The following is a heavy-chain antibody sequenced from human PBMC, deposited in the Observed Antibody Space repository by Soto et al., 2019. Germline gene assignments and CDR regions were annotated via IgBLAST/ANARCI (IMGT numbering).Heavy chain of an antibody. Sequence: EVQLVESGGGLIQPGGSLRLSCEASGFTVSNNYMTWVRQAPGKGLEWVSLIYSDVYSAGTTYYADSVKGRFTIFRDNAKNTRERQMDSRRAEDTAVYFCVRELVEVINSNADYYGLDVWGQGTTVTVSS. CDR2: IYSDVYSAGTT. CDR3: VRELVEVINSNADYYGLDV. D-gene: IGHD2-8*02. V-gene: IGHV3-53*01. J-gene: IGHJ6*02. CDR1: GFTVSNNY.